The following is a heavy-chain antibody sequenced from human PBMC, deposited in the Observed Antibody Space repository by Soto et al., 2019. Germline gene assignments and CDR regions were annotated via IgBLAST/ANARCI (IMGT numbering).Heavy chain of an antibody. CDR1: EFTVSSNY. CDR3: AGRVGATNYGMDV. J-gene: IGHJ6*02. D-gene: IGHD1-26*01. CDR2: IYSGGST. Sequence: GGSLRLSCAASEFTVSSNYMNWVRQAPGKGLECVSTIYSGGSTYYADSVKGRFTISRDNSKNTLYLQMNNLSAEHTAVYYCAGRVGATNYGMDVWGQGTTVTVSS. V-gene: IGHV3-53*01.